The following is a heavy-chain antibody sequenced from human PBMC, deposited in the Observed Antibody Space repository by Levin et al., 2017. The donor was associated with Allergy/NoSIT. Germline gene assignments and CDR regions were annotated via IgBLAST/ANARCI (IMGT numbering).Heavy chain of an antibody. J-gene: IGHJ3*02. CDR1: GFTFSSYW. D-gene: IGHD1-26*01. CDR3: ARVGVGATTDAFDI. Sequence: SCAASGFTFSSYWMSWVRQAPGKGLEWVANIKQDGSEKYYVDSVKGRFTISRDNAKNSLYLQMNSLRAEDTAVYYCARVGVGATTDAFDIWGQGTMVTVSS. V-gene: IGHV3-7*01. CDR2: IKQDGSEK.